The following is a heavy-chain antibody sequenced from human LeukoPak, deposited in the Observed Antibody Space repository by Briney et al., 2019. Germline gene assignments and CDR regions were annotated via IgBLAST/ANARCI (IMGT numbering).Heavy chain of an antibody. CDR3: VREDTPATANY. Sequence: GGSLRLSCAASRFTFSSYAMSWVRQAPGKGLEWVSAISGSGGSTYYADSVTGRFTISRDNSKDTLFLQMHSLRPGDTAVYYCVREDTPATANYWGQGTLVTISS. V-gene: IGHV3-23*01. CDR2: ISGSGGST. J-gene: IGHJ4*02. CDR1: RFTFSSYA. D-gene: IGHD2-21*02.